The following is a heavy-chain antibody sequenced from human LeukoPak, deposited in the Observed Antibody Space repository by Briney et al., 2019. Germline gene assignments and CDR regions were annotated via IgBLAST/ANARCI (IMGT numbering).Heavy chain of an antibody. CDR3: ARDPFSYDSSGSDY. CDR2: ISSSSSYI. V-gene: IGHV3-21*01. CDR1: GFTFSSYS. J-gene: IGHJ4*02. D-gene: IGHD3-22*01. Sequence: GGSLRLSCGASGFTFSSYSMNWVRQAPGEGLEWVSSISSSSSYIYYADSVKGRFTISRDNAKNSLYLQMNSLRAEDTAVYYCARDPFSYDSSGSDYWGQGTLVTVSS.